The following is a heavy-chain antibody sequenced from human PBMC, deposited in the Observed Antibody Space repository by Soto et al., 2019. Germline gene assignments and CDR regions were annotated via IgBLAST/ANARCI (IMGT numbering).Heavy chain of an antibody. CDR3: ARVSGSYYYGMDV. Sequence: SETLSLTCTVSGGSIDSYYWSWIRQPPGKGLEWIGYIYYSGSTNYNPSLKSRVTISVDTSKNQFSLKLSSVTAADTAVYYCARVSGSYYYGMDVSGQGTTVTVS. V-gene: IGHV4-59*12. CDR2: IYYSGST. J-gene: IGHJ6*02. CDR1: GGSIDSYY. D-gene: IGHD1-26*01.